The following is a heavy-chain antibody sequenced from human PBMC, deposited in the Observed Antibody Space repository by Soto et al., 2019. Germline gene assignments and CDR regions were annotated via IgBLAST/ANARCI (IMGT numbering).Heavy chain of an antibody. J-gene: IGHJ4*02. Sequence: ASVKVSCKASGGTFSSYAISWVRQAPGQGLEWMGGIIPILGIANYAQKFQGRVTITADKSTSTAYMELSSLRSEDTAVYYCARERGYCGGDCYYYFDYWGQGTLVTVSS. D-gene: IGHD2-21*02. CDR2: IIPILGIA. CDR3: ARERGYCGGDCYYYFDY. CDR1: GGTFSSYA. V-gene: IGHV1-69*10.